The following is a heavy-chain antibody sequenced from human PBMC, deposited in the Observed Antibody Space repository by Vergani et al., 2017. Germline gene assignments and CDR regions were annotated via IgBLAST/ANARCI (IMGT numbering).Heavy chain of an antibody. D-gene: IGHD3-22*01. CDR1: GGTFSSYT. J-gene: IGHJ3*02. CDR2: IIPILGIA. Sequence: QVQLVQSGSELKKPGSSVKVSCKASGGTFSSYTISWVRQAPGQGLEWMGRIIPILGIANYAQKFQGRVTITADKSTSTAYMELSSLRSEDTAVYYCASGYYDSSATDAFDIWGQGTMVTVSS. CDR3: ASGYYDSSATDAFDI. V-gene: IGHV1-69*02.